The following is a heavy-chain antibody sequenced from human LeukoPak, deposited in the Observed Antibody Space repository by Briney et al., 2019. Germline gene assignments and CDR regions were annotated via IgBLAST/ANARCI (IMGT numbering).Heavy chain of an antibody. Sequence: PGGSLRLSCAASGFTVSSNYMSWVRQAPGKGLEWVSVIYSGGSTYYADSVKGRFTISRDNSKNTLSLQMNSLRAEDTAVYYCARRNNNGAFDIWGQGTLVTVSS. CDR2: IYSGGST. CDR1: GFTVSSNY. CDR3: ARRNNNGAFDI. D-gene: IGHD1-14*01. V-gene: IGHV3-53*01. J-gene: IGHJ3*02.